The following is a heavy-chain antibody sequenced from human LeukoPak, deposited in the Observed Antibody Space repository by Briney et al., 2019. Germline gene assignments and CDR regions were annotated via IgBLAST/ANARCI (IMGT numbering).Heavy chain of an antibody. J-gene: IGHJ4*02. Sequence: ASVKVSCKTSGYTFKTYGISWVRQAPGQGLEWVGWINPYNGSTKSAQKIRGRVTMTTDRSTTTAYLELMSLRFDDTAVYYCARAVDYYDSGNYFNAPFDYWGQGTLVTVSS. V-gene: IGHV1-18*01. D-gene: IGHD3-10*01. CDR3: ARAVDYYDSGNYFNAPFDY. CDR2: INPYNGST. CDR1: GYTFKTYG.